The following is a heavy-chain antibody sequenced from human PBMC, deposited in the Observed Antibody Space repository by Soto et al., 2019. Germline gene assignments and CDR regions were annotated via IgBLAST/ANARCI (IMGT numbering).Heavy chain of an antibody. J-gene: IGHJ4*02. CDR1: GGSLTGDD. V-gene: IGHV4-34*01. D-gene: IGHD5-12*01. CDR2: VKDGGST. Sequence: QVQLQQWGAGLLKPSETVSLTCTVNGGSLTGDDWSWIRQPPGKGLEWIGEVKDGGSTNYSPSLRGRVSISADTSKNHFSLRLNSVTAADTAVYFCARGQEGIVATHLDQGALVTVSS. CDR3: ARGQEGIVATH.